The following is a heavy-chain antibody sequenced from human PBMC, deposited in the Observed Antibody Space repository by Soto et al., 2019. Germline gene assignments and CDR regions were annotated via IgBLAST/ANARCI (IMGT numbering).Heavy chain of an antibody. Sequence: VPVIQSGGGLVQPGGFLRLSCEGSGFTLDNNWMHWVRQAPGKGLEWVSLIKSDGTTTNYADSVKGRFTVSRDNARNTLYLHMNSLRVEDTAIYYCTHFTLWGQGITVTVSS. J-gene: IGHJ3*01. CDR1: GFTLDNNW. CDR2: IKSDGTTT. V-gene: IGHV3-74*01. CDR3: THFTL. D-gene: IGHD3-3*02.